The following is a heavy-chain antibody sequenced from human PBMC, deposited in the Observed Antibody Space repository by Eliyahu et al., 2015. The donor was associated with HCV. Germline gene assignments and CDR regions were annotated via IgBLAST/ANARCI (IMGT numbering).Heavy chain of an antibody. D-gene: IGHD3-10*01. CDR3: ARDGYYYGSGSPRDAFDI. Sequence: QVQLQESGPGLVKPSETLSLTCXVXGGSISSYYWSWIRQPPGKGLEWIGYIYYSGSTNYNPSLKSRVTISVDTSKNQFSLKLSSVTAADTAVYYCARDGYYYGSGSPRDAFDIWGQGTMVTVSS. J-gene: IGHJ3*02. CDR1: GGSISSYY. V-gene: IGHV4-59*01. CDR2: IYYSGST.